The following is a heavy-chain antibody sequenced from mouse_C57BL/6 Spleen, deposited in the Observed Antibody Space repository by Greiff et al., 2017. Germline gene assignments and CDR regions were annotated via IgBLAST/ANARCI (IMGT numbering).Heavy chain of an antibody. CDR3: AREGETYYFDY. Sequence: EVQVVESGGGFVKPGGSLKLSCAASGFTFSDYGMHWVRQAPEKGLEWVAYISSGSSTIYYADTVKGRFTISRDNAKNTLFLQMTSLRSEDTAMYYCAREGETYYFDYWGQGTTLTVSS. J-gene: IGHJ2*01. V-gene: IGHV5-17*01. CDR2: ISSGSSTI. CDR1: GFTFSDYG.